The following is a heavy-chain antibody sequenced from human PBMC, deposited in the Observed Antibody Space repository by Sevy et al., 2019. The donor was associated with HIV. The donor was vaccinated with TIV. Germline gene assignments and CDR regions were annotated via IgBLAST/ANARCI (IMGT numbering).Heavy chain of an antibody. CDR2: IWFDGSNQ. CDR3: TRESGSDWYLDF. J-gene: IGHJ4*02. CDR1: GFTFGSYG. D-gene: IGHD6-19*01. Sequence: GGSLRLSCAASGFTFGSYGMHWVRQAPGKGLEWLAVIWFDGSNQYYGDSVKGRFIISRDNSKNMVYLHMNSLRVDDTAVYYCTRESGSDWYLDFWGQGTLVTVSS. V-gene: IGHV3-33*01.